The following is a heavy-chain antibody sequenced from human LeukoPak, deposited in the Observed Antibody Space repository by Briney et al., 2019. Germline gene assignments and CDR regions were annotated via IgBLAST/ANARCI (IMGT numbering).Heavy chain of an antibody. CDR1: GYTFTSYA. J-gene: IGHJ4*02. CDR2: INTDTGHP. Sequence: ASVKVSCKASGYTFTSYAMNWVRQAPGQGPEWMGWINTDTGHPMYAQGFTGRFVFSLDTSVSTAYLQISSLKAEDTAVYYCARNYGDYDTWSYFFDYWGQGTLVTVSS. V-gene: IGHV7-4-1*02. D-gene: IGHD4-17*01. CDR3: ARNYGDYDTWSYFFDY.